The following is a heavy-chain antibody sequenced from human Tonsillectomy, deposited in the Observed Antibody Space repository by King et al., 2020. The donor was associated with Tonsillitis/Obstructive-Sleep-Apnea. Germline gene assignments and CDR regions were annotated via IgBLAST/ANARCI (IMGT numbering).Heavy chain of an antibody. V-gene: IGHV4-59*01. Sequence: VQLQESGPGLVKPSETLSLTCTVSGASISSYYWSWIRQPPGKGLEWIGYIFYSGSTNYNPSLKSRVTISVDTSKNQFSLKLNSVTAADTAVSYCARTPEYSSSWYFWFDPWGQGTLVTVSS. J-gene: IGHJ5*02. CDR1: GASISSYY. D-gene: IGHD6-13*01. CDR3: ARTPEYSSSWYFWFDP. CDR2: IFYSGST.